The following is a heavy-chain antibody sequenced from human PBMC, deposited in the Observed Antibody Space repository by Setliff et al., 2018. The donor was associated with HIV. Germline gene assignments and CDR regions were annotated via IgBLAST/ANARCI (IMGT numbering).Heavy chain of an antibody. D-gene: IGHD1-20*01. J-gene: IGHJ6*02. Sequence: GESLKISCKGSGYSFTSYWIGWVRQMPGKGLEWMGIIHPGDSNTRYSPSFQGQVTISADKSISTAYLQWSSLKASDTAMYYCASSVTVAAGRSHYYYAMDVWGQGTTVTVSS. V-gene: IGHV5-51*01. CDR3: ASSVTVAAGRSHYYYAMDV. CDR1: GYSFTSYW. CDR2: IHPGDSNT.